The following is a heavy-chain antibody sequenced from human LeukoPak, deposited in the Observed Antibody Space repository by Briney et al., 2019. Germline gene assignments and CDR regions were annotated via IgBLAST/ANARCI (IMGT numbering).Heavy chain of an antibody. Sequence: PSETLSLTCTVSGGSISSSSYYWGWIRQPPGKGLEWSGSIYYSGSTYYNPSLKSRVTISVETSKNQCYLKLSSVTAADTAVYYCARQGGWAPSDWGQGTLVTVSS. CDR1: GGSISSSSYY. J-gene: IGHJ4*02. CDR2: IYYSGST. V-gene: IGHV4-39*01. D-gene: IGHD1-26*01. CDR3: ARQGGWAPSD.